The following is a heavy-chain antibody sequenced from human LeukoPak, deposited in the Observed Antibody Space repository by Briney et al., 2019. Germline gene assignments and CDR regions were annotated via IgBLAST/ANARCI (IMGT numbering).Heavy chain of an antibody. J-gene: IGHJ6*02. CDR3: ARVWFGELHSIDYYYYGMDV. D-gene: IGHD3-10*01. CDR2: INPNSGGT. CDR1: GYTFTGYY. Sequence: ASVKVSCKASGYTFTGYYMHWVRQGPGQGLEWVGWINPNSGGTNYAQKFQGRVTMTRDTSISTAYMELSRLRSDDTAVYYCARVWFGELHSIDYYYYGMDVWGQGTTVTVSS. V-gene: IGHV1-2*02.